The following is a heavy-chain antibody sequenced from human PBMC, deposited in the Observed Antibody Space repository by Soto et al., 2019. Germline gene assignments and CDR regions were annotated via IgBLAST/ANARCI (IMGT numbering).Heavy chain of an antibody. CDR3: AKKVLPHGGNCFDP. Sequence: GGSLRLSCAASGFTFSSYAMRWVRQAPAKGLEWVSAISGSGVSTYYADSVKGRFTISRDNSKNTLYLQMNSLGADDPAVYYCAKKVLPHGGNCFDPWGQGTLVTVSS. J-gene: IGHJ5*02. CDR2: ISGSGVST. V-gene: IGHV3-23*01. CDR1: GFTFSSYA. D-gene: IGHD3-10*01.